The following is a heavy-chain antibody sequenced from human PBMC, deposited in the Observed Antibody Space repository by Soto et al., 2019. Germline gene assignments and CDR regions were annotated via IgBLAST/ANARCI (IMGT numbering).Heavy chain of an antibody. V-gene: IGHV3-33*01. Sequence: QVQLVESGGGVVQPGRSLRLSCAASGFTFSSYGMHWVRQAPGKGLEWVAVIWYDGSNKYYADSVKGRFTISRDNSKNTLYLQMNXLXAEDTAVYYCAREYYDDYDSSGYVGYFDYWGQGTLVTVSS. CDR2: IWYDGSNK. J-gene: IGHJ4*02. D-gene: IGHD3-22*01. CDR3: AREYYDDYDSSGYVGYFDY. CDR1: GFTFSSYG.